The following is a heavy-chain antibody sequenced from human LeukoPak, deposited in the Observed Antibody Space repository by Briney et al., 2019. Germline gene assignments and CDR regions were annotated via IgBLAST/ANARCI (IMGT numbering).Heavy chain of an antibody. CDR3: ARSARYYMDV. J-gene: IGHJ6*03. Sequence: GGSLRLSCAASGFTFSNYWMHWVRQAPGKGLVWVSRINPDGGRISYADSVQGRFTISRDNSKNTLYLQMNSLRAEDTAVYYCARSARYYMDVWGKGTTVTVSS. CDR1: GFTFSNYW. V-gene: IGHV3-74*01. CDR2: INPDGGRI.